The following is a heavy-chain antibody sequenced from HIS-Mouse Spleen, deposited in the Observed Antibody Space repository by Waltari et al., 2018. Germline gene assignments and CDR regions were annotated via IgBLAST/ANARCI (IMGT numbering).Heavy chain of an antibody. D-gene: IGHD6-13*01. J-gene: IGHJ4*02. CDR3: TRRIAAAGTFDY. CDR1: GFTFSASA. Sequence: EVQLVESGGGLVQPGGSLKLPCAASGFTFSASALHWVRQASGKGLEWVGRIRSKANSYATAYAASVKGRFTISRDDSKNTAYLQMNSLKTEDTAVYYCTRRIAAAGTFDYWGQGTLVTVSS. V-gene: IGHV3-73*01. CDR2: IRSKANSYAT.